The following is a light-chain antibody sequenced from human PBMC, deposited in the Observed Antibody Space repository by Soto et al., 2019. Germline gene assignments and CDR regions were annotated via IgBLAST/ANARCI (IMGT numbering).Light chain of an antibody. CDR2: GAS. Sequence: EIALKQAPATLPVSPGERATLSCRASQSVSSNLAWYQQKPGQAPRFLIYGASTRATGIPDRFSGSGSGTDFTLTISRLEPEDFAVYYCQQYGSSLWTFGQGTKVDIK. V-gene: IGKV3-20*01. CDR1: QSVSSN. J-gene: IGKJ1*01. CDR3: QQYGSSLWT.